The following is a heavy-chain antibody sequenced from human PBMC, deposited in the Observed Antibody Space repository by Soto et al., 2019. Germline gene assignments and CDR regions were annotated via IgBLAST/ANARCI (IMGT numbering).Heavy chain of an antibody. V-gene: IGHV1-69*13. D-gene: IGHD3-10*01. J-gene: IGHJ6*02. CDR1: GGTFSSYA. Sequence: VASVKVSCKASGGTFSSYAISWVRQAPGQGLEWMGGIIPIFGTANYAQKFQGRVTITADESTSTAYMELSSLRSEDTAVYYCARGAMVRGVTYGMDGWGPGTTVTVSS. CDR3: ARGAMVRGVTYGMDG. CDR2: IIPIFGTA.